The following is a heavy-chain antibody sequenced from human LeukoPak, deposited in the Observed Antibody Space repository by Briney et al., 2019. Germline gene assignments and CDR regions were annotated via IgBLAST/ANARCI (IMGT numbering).Heavy chain of an antibody. V-gene: IGHV1-46*01. Sequence: GASVKVSCKASGYTVTKKVMSRVGQAGGQGGGGRGIIKPCGDKRGYAQKFQGRLTMTTDTSTSTAYMELRSLRSDDTAVYYCARTGSPLYYDFWSDYYMDVWGKGTTVTVSS. CDR3: ARTGSPLYYDFWSDYYMDV. CDR1: GYTVTKKV. J-gene: IGHJ6*03. CDR2: IKPCGDKR. D-gene: IGHD3-3*01.